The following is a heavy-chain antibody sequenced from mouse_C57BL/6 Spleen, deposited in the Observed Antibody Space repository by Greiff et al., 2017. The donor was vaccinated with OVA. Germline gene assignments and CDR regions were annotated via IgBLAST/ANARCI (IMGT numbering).Heavy chain of an antibody. D-gene: IGHD2-3*01. J-gene: IGHJ4*01. CDR3: ARERYDGYFYAMDY. V-gene: IGHV1-22*01. CDR1: GYTFTDYN. CDR2: INPNNGGT. Sequence: VQLQQSGPELVKPGASVKMSCKASGYTFTDYNMHWVKQSHGKSLEWIGYINPNNGGTSYNQKFKGKATLTVNKSSSTAYMELRSLTSEDSAVYYCARERYDGYFYAMDYWGQGTSVTVSS.